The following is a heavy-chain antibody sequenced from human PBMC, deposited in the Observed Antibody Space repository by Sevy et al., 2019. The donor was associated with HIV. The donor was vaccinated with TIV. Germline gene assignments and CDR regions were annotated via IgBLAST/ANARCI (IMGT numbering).Heavy chain of an antibody. CDR2: INWNGGST. Sequence: GGSLRLSCAASGFTFDDYGMSWVRQAPGKGLEWVSGINWNGGSTGYADSVKGRFTISRDNAKNSLYLQMNSLRAEDTALYYCARENCSSTSCYHRTYYYDSSGPSGAFDIWGQGTMVTVSS. V-gene: IGHV3-20*04. J-gene: IGHJ3*02. CDR1: GFTFDDYG. D-gene: IGHD2-2*01. CDR3: ARENCSSTSCYHRTYYYDSSGPSGAFDI.